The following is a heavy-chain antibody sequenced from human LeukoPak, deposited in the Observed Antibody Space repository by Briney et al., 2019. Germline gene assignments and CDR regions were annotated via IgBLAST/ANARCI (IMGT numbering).Heavy chain of an antibody. CDR3: ARDAHYDFWSGYYSTWPLGY. Sequence: PGGSLRLSCAASGFTFSSYAMSWVRQAPGKGLEWVSAISGSGGSTYYADSVKGRFTISRDNAKNSLYLQMNSLRAEDTAVYYCARDAHYDFWSGYYSTWPLGYRGQGTLVTVSS. V-gene: IGHV3-23*01. J-gene: IGHJ4*02. CDR2: ISGSGGST. D-gene: IGHD3-3*01. CDR1: GFTFSSYA.